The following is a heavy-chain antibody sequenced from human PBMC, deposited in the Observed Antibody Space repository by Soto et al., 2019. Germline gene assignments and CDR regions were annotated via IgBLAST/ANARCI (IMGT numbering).Heavy chain of an antibody. Sequence: QVQLVQSGAEIKKPGSSVNVSCKASGGTFSSYAISWVRQAPGQGLEWMGGIIPIFGTPNYAQKFQGRVTITADESTSTAYMELSSLRSEDTAVYYCARVTKSYYYYYGMDVWGQGTRVTVSS. CDR2: IIPIFGTP. CDR3: ARVTKSYYYYYGMDV. V-gene: IGHV1-69*01. CDR1: GGTFSSYA. J-gene: IGHJ6*02.